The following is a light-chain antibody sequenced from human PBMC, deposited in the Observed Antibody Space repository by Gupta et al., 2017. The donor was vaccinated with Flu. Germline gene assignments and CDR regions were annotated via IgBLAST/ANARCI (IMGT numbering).Light chain of an antibody. Sequence: PSSLSASVGDTVTITCRAGQDISTFLSWYQQKPGKAPRLLIYAASRLQSGVPSRFTGSGSGTDFTLIISSLQREDFATYYCQQRDSTPLTFGQGTRVEIK. CDR3: QQRDSTPLT. V-gene: IGKV1-39*01. CDR2: AAS. CDR1: QDISTF. J-gene: IGKJ1*01.